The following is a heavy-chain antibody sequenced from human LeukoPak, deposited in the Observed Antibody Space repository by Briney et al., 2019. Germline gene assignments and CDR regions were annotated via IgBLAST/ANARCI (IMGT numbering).Heavy chain of an antibody. V-gene: IGHV3-30*18. CDR3: AKDTGSSWSDP. D-gene: IGHD6-6*01. CDR2: ISYDGSSK. J-gene: IGHJ5*02. Sequence: GGSLRLSCAASGFTFSSYGMHWVRQAPGKGLEWVAVISYDGSSKYYADSVKGRFTISRDNSKNTLYLQMNSLRAEDTAVYYCAKDTGSSWSDPWGQGTLVTVSS. CDR1: GFTFSSYG.